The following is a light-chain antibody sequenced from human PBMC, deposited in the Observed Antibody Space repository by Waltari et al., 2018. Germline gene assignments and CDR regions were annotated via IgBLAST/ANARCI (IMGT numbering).Light chain of an antibody. Sequence: EIVMTHSPATLSVSPGERATLSCRASQSVSSNLAWYQQKPGQAPRLLMYGASTRATGIPARFSGSGSGTEFTLTISSLQSEDFALYYCQQYNNWPRTFGQGTKVEIK. CDR3: QQYNNWPRT. CDR2: GAS. J-gene: IGKJ1*01. V-gene: IGKV3-15*01. CDR1: QSVSSN.